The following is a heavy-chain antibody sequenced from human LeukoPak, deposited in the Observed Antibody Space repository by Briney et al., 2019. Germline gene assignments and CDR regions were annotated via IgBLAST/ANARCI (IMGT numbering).Heavy chain of an antibody. CDR3: ARVEFTSVFYPFDY. D-gene: IGHD2-8*01. J-gene: IGHJ4*02. V-gene: IGHV4-59*01. CDR1: GGSISSYY. Sequence: PSETLSLTCTVSGGSISSYYWSWIRQPPGKGLEWIGYIYYSGSTNYNPSLKSRVTISVDTSKNQFSLKLSSVTAADTAVYYCARVEFTSVFYPFDYWGQGTLVTVSS. CDR2: IYYSGST.